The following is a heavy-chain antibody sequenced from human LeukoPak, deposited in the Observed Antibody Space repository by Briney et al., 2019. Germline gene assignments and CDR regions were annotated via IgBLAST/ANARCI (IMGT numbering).Heavy chain of an antibody. CDR1: GYTFTGYY. CDR3: ARGVVGATVGY. CDR2: INPNSGGT. D-gene: IGHD1-26*01. Sequence: ASVKVSCKASGYTFTGYYMHWVRQAPGQGLGWMGRINPNSGGTNYAQKFQGRVTMTRDTSISTAYMELRSLRSDDTAVYYCARGVVGATVGYWGQGTLVTVSS. J-gene: IGHJ4*02. V-gene: IGHV1-2*06.